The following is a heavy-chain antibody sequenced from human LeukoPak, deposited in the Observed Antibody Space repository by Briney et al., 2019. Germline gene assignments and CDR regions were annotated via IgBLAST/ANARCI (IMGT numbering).Heavy chain of an antibody. V-gene: IGHV1-8*02. CDR3: ATHRGAVGATDSGFDY. CDR2: MNPNSGNT. Sequence: ASVKVSCKASGYTFIDYYLHWVRQATGQGLEWMGWMNPNSGNTGYAQKFQGRVTMTRSTSINTAYMELSSLTFEDTAVYYCATHRGAVGATDSGFDYWGQGTLVTVSS. CDR1: GYTFIDYY. J-gene: IGHJ4*02. D-gene: IGHD1-26*01.